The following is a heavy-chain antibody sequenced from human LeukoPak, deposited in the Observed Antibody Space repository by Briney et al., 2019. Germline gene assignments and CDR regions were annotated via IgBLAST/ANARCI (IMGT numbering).Heavy chain of an antibody. Sequence: SQTLSLTCTVSGGSISSGGYYWSWIRQHPGKGLEWIGYIYYSGSTYYNPSLKSRVTISVDTSKNRFSLKLSSVTAADTAVYYCARDRVVVTAAWGRRDYGMDVWGQGTTVTVSS. V-gene: IGHV4-31*03. D-gene: IGHD2-21*02. CDR2: IYYSGST. CDR1: GGSISSGGYY. J-gene: IGHJ6*02. CDR3: ARDRVVVTAAWGRRDYGMDV.